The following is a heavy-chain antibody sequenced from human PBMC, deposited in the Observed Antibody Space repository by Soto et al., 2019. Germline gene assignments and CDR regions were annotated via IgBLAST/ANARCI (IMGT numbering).Heavy chain of an antibody. V-gene: IGHV4-4*01. CDR2: IYHSGST. Sequence: QVQLQESGPGLLKPSGTLSLTCAVSGGSISSSNWWSWVRQPPGKGLEWIGEIYHSGSTNYNPSLKSRVPISVDKSKNLFSMKLSSVTAADTAVYCCARVIGDYQLISLWFDPWGQGTLVTVSS. J-gene: IGHJ5*02. CDR3: ARVIGDYQLISLWFDP. CDR1: GGSISSSNW. D-gene: IGHD2-2*01.